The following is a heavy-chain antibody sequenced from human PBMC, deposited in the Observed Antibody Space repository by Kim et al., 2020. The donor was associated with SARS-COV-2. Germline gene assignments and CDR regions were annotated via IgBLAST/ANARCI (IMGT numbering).Heavy chain of an antibody. Sequence: GGSLRLSCAASGFTFSSYSMNWVRQAPGKGLEWVSSISSSSSYIYYADSVKGRFTISRDNAKNSLYLQMNSLRAEDTAVYYCARGYYDILTGLFGMDVWGQGTTVTVSS. V-gene: IGHV3-21*01. CDR2: ISSSSSYI. D-gene: IGHD3-9*01. CDR3: ARGYYDILTGLFGMDV. J-gene: IGHJ6*02. CDR1: GFTFSSYS.